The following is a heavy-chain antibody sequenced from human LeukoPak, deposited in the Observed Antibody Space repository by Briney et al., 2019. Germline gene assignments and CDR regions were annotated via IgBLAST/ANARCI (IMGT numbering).Heavy chain of an antibody. J-gene: IGHJ4*02. D-gene: IGHD2/OR15-2a*01. CDR2: IGTSSTTI. Sequence: GGSLRLSCAASGFTFSSYTMNWVRQPPGKGLEWVSNIGTSSTTIYYADSVKGRFTISRDNSKNTLYLQMNSLRPEDTAVYYCARDTFGSIDYWGQGILVTVSS. V-gene: IGHV3-48*01. CDR3: ARDTFGSIDY. CDR1: GFTFSSYT.